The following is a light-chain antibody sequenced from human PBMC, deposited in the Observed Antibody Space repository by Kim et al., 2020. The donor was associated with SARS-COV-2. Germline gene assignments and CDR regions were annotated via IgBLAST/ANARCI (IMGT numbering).Light chain of an antibody. CDR2: DVS. CDR3: SSYTSSNTLV. Sequence: QSALTQPASVSGSPGQSITISCTGTSSDVGGYNYVSWYQQHPGKAPKLMIYDVSNRSSGVSNRFSGSKSGNTASLTISGLQAEDEADYYCSSYTSSNTLVFGGGTQLTVL. V-gene: IGLV2-14*03. J-gene: IGLJ3*02. CDR1: SSDVGGYNY.